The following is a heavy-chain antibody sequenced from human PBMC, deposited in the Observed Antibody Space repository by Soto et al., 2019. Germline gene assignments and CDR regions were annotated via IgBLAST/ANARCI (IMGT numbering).Heavy chain of an antibody. Sequence: ASVKVSCKASGYTFTSYDINWVRQATGQGLEWMGWMNPNSGNTGYAQKFQGRVTMTRNTSISTAYMELSRLRSDDTAVYYCARSRFLEWLSSYYYYGMDVWGQGTTVTVSS. D-gene: IGHD3-3*01. CDR3: ARSRFLEWLSSYYYYGMDV. CDR1: GYTFTSYD. V-gene: IGHV1-8*01. J-gene: IGHJ6*02. CDR2: MNPNSGNT.